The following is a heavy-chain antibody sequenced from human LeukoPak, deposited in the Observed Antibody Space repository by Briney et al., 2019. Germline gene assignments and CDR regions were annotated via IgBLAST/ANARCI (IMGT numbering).Heavy chain of an antibody. Sequence: SETLSLTCTVSGGSISSYYWSWIRQPPGKGLEWIGYIYYSGSTNYNPSLKSRVTISVDTSKNQFSLKLSSVTAADTAVYYCARDHQGYWGQGTLVTVSS. J-gene: IGHJ4*02. CDR2: IYYSGST. CDR1: GGSISSYY. V-gene: IGHV4-59*01. CDR3: ARDHQGY.